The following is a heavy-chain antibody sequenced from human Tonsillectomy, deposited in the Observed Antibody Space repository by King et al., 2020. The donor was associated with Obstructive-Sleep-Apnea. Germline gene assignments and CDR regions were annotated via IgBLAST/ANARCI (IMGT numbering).Heavy chain of an antibody. D-gene: IGHD3-10*01. Sequence: QLVQSGAEVKKPGESLKISCKGSGYSFTSYWIGWVRQMPGKGLEWRGIIYPGDSDTRSSPSFQGQVTISADKPIRTAYLQWSSLKASDTARYYCARLMSSGSYYNDYWGQGTLVTVSS. CDR1: GYSFTSYW. V-gene: IGHV5-51*01. J-gene: IGHJ4*02. CDR3: ARLMSSGSYYNDY. CDR2: IYPGDSDT.